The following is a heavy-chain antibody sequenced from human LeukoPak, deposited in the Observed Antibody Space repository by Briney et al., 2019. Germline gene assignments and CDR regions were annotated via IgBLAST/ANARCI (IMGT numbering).Heavy chain of an antibody. Sequence: SETLSLTCAVYGGSFSGYYWSWIRQPPGKGLEWIGEINHSGSTNYNPSLKSRVTISVDTSKNQFSLKLSSVTAADTAVYYCARDPGRVPAAWGRGTLVTVSS. V-gene: IGHV4-34*01. CDR2: INHSGST. CDR1: GGSFSGYY. D-gene: IGHD2-2*01. CDR3: ARDPGRVPAA. J-gene: IGHJ5*02.